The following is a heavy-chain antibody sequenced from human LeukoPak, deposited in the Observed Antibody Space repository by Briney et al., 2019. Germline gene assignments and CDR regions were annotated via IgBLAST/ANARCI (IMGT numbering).Heavy chain of an antibody. CDR2: ISSSSTYI. CDR1: GFTFSSYS. CDR3: ARDGSGYGTAGFDY. J-gene: IGHJ4*02. Sequence: PGGSLRLSCAAPGFTFSSYSMNWVRQAPGKGLEWVSSISSSSTYIYYADSVKGRFTISRDNAKNSLYLQMNSLRAEDTAVYYCARDGSGYGTAGFDYWGQGTLVTVSS. V-gene: IGHV3-21*01. D-gene: IGHD5-12*01.